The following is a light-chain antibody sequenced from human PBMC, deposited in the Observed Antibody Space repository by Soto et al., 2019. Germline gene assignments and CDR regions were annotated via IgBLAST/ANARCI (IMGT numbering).Light chain of an antibody. CDR1: QSVSSN. CDR2: GAS. CDR3: QQYNNGPPLT. J-gene: IGKJ4*01. V-gene: IGKV3-15*01. Sequence: VLTQSPAPLSVSPGERATLSCMASQSVSSNLAWYQQKPGQAPRLLIYGASTRATGIPARFSGSGSGTEFTLTINSLQSEDFAVYYCQQYNNGPPLTFGGVTKVDIK.